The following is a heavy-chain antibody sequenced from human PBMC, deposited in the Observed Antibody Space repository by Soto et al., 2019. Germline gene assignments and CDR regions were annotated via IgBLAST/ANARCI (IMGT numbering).Heavy chain of an antibody. J-gene: IGHJ4*02. CDR3: AREETTMMGFDY. D-gene: IGHD4-17*01. CDR2: IFYSGST. CDR1: GGSISSGGYY. V-gene: IGHV4-31*03. Sequence: QVQLRESGPGLVKPSQTLSLTCTVSGGSISSGGYYWSWIRQHPGKGMEWIGYIFYSGSTSYNPSRRSRVTISVGTSKNQFSLKLSSVTAADTAVYYCAREETTMMGFDYWGQGTLVTVSA.